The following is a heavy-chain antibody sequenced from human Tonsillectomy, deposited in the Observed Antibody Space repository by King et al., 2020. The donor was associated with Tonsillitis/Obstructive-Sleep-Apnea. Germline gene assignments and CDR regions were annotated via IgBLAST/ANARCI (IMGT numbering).Heavy chain of an antibody. CDR2: INPSGGTT. CDR3: ARVTIFGVVISSGFDL. V-gene: IGHV1-46*01. CDR1: GYTFTNYY. Sequence: VQLVQSGAEVKKPGASVKVSCKASGYTFTNYYIHWVRQAPGQGLEWMGIINPSGGTTSNAQKFQGRVTMTRDTSTSTVYMELSSLRSEDTAVYYCARVTIFGVVISSGFDLWGQGTMVTVSS. D-gene: IGHD3-3*01. J-gene: IGHJ3*01.